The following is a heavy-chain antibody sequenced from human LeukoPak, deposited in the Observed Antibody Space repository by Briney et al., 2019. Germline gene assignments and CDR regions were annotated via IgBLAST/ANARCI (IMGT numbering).Heavy chain of an antibody. V-gene: IGHV3-74*01. CDR3: AREMGSSSYVLDV. J-gene: IGHJ3*01. CDR1: GFTFSDYW. Sequence: PGGSLRLSCAASGFTFSDYWMHWVRQAPGKGLMWVSRTNKEGTGTTYADSVRGRFTISRDNAKNTLLLQVNSLRAEDTGVYYCAREMGSSSYVLDVWGRGTMVTVSS. D-gene: IGHD2-2*01. CDR2: TNKEGTGT.